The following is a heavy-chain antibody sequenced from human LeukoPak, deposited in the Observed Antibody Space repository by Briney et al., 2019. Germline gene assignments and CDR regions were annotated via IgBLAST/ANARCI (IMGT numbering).Heavy chain of an antibody. CDR1: GFTFSSYG. CDR2: IWYDGSNK. J-gene: IGHJ5*02. Sequence: GRSLRLSCAASGFTFSSYGMHWVRQAPGKGLEWVAVIWYDGSNKYYADSVKDRFTISRDNSKNTLYLQMNSLRAENTAVYYCAKDSQSHWFDPWGQGTLVTVSS. V-gene: IGHV3-33*06. CDR3: AKDSQSHWFDP.